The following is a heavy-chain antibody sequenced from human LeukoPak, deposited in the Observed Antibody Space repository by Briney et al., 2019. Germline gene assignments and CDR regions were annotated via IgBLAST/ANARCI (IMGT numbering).Heavy chain of an antibody. CDR2: ISSSGSTI. D-gene: IGHD6-13*01. Sequence: QPGGSLRLSCAASGFTFSSYEMNWVRQAPGKGLEWVSYISSSGSTIYYADSVKGRFTISRDNAKNSLYLQMNSLRAEDTAVYYCAKAISGGSWYEFDYWGQGTLVTVSS. V-gene: IGHV3-48*03. CDR3: AKAISGGSWYEFDY. CDR1: GFTFSSYE. J-gene: IGHJ4*02.